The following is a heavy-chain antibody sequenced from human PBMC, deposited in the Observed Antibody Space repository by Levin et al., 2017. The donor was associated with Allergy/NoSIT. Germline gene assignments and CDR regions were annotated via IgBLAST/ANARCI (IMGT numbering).Heavy chain of an antibody. Sequence: KVSCEASGYNFTSYWISWVRQMPGKGLEWMGRIDPSDSYTTYSPSFQGHVTISADKSISTAYLQWSSLKASDTAIYYCARIINCSGGTCYSLDSYFGMDVWGQGTTVTVSS. CDR1: GYNFTSYW. CDR2: IDPSDSYT. CDR3: ARIINCSGGTCYSLDSYFGMDV. V-gene: IGHV5-10-1*01. D-gene: IGHD2-15*01. J-gene: IGHJ6*02.